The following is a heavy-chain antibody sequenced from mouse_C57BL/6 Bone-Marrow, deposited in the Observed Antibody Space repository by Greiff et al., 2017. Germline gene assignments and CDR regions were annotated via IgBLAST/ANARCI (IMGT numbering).Heavy chain of an antibody. D-gene: IGHD2-5*01. V-gene: IGHV5-9-1*02. J-gene: IGHJ3*01. CDR3: TRLYSNYGGFAY. Sequence: EVKVVESGEGLVKPGGSLKLSCAASGFTFSSYAMSWVRQTPEKRLEWVAYISSGGDYIYYADTVKGRFTISRDNARNTLYLQMSSLKSEDTAMYYCTRLYSNYGGFAYWGQGTLVTVSA. CDR2: ISSGGDYI. CDR1: GFTFSSYA.